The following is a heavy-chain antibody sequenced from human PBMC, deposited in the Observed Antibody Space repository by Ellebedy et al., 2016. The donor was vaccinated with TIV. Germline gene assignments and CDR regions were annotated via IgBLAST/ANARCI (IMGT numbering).Heavy chain of an antibody. J-gene: IGHJ3*02. V-gene: IGHV3-23*01. Sequence: PGGSLRLSCAASGFTFSSYAMTWVRQAPGKGLEWVSGINNSTGSTYYAQSVKGRFTITRDNSKNTLYLQMNSLRAEDTAVYYCAKDPKSVSWYWHIWGQGTMVTVSS. D-gene: IGHD6-13*01. CDR2: INNSTGST. CDR1: GFTFSSYA. CDR3: AKDPKSVSWYWHI.